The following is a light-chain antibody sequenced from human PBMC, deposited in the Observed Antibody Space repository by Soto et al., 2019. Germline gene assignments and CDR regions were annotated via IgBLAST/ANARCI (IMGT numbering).Light chain of an antibody. V-gene: IGKV1-12*01. CDR3: QQTHSFPLT. CDR1: QDISSW. CDR2: SAS. Sequence: DIQMTQSPSSVSASVGDRVTITCRASQDISSWLAWYQQIPGKAPKLLINSASSLQSGVPSTFSGSRSGTDCTLTISSLQPEDFVTYYCQQTHSFPLTFGGGTKVEIK. J-gene: IGKJ4*01.